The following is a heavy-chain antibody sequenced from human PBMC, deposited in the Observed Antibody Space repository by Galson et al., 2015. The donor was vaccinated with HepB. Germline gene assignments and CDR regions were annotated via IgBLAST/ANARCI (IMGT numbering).Heavy chain of an antibody. CDR3: ARAKEGRGYFDY. J-gene: IGHJ4*02. Sequence: ETLSLTCAVSGDSISNDRWWSWVRQPPGEGLEWIGAAYHSGGTNYRPSLKSRVTISVDKSKNQFSLQLTSVTAADTAVYYCARAKEGRGYFDYWGQGTLVTVSS. CDR1: GDSISNDRW. D-gene: IGHD3-10*01. CDR2: AYHSGGT. V-gene: IGHV4-4*02.